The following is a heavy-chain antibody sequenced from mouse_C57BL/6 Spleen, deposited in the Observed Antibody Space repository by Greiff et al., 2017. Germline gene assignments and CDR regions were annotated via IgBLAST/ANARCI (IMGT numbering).Heavy chain of an antibody. CDR2: INPYNGDT. CDR3: ARGIYYDYDAFAY. Sequence: VQLQQSGPELVKPGDSVKISCKASGYSFTGYFMNWVMQSHGKSLEWIGRINPYNGDTFYNQKFKGKATLTVDKSSSTAHMELRSLTSEDSAVYYCARGIYYDYDAFAYWGQGTLVTVSA. D-gene: IGHD2-4*01. CDR1: GYSFTGYF. J-gene: IGHJ3*01. V-gene: IGHV1-20*01.